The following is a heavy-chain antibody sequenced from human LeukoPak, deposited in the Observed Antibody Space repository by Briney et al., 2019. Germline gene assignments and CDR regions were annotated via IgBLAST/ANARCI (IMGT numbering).Heavy chain of an antibody. J-gene: IGHJ5*02. CDR2: INGDGGAI. CDR3: VRDLPRTSGP. CDR1: GFSFSTAW. Sequence: GESLRLSCVASGFSFSTAWMHWARQTPGKGLVWVSRINGDGGAIDYADDVKGRFTISRDNAKSTLYLQMNSLRVEDTAVYYCVRDLPRTSGPWGQGTLVTVSS. D-gene: IGHD3-10*01. V-gene: IGHV3-74*01.